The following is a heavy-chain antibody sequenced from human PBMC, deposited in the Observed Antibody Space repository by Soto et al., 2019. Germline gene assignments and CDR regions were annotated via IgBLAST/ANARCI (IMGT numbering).Heavy chain of an antibody. Sequence: GSLRLSCAASGFTFSRYAMSWVRQAPGKGLEWVSAISGSGGSTYYADSVKGRFTISRDNSKNTLYLQMNSLRAEDTAVYYCAKGPGYSSSFGWFDPWGQGTLVTVSS. CDR3: AKGPGYSSSFGWFDP. V-gene: IGHV3-23*01. J-gene: IGHJ5*02. CDR1: GFTFSRYA. CDR2: ISGSGGST. D-gene: IGHD6-13*01.